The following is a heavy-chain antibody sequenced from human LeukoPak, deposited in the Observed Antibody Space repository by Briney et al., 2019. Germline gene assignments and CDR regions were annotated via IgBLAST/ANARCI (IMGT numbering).Heavy chain of an antibody. Sequence: ASVKVSCKASGYTFTGYFMHWVRQAPGQGLEWKGWINPNSGGTNYAQKFQGRVTMTRDTSISTAYMELSRLTSDDTAVYYCARDILTDDAFDIWGQGTMVTVPS. D-gene: IGHD7-27*01. CDR3: ARDILTDDAFDI. V-gene: IGHV1-2*02. CDR1: GYTFTGYF. CDR2: INPNSGGT. J-gene: IGHJ3*02.